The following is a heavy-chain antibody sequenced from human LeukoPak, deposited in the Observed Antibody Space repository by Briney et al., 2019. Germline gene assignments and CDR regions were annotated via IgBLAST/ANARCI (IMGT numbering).Heavy chain of an antibody. CDR1: GGSISSYY. D-gene: IGHD3-3*01. CDR3: ARGDFFGY. Sequence: SETLSLTCTVSGGSISSYYWSWIRQPPGKGLEWIGEINHSGNTNYNPSLKSRVTISVDTSKNQFSLKLSSVTAADTAVYYCARGDFFGYWGQGTLVTVSS. V-gene: IGHV4-34*01. CDR2: INHSGNT. J-gene: IGHJ4*02.